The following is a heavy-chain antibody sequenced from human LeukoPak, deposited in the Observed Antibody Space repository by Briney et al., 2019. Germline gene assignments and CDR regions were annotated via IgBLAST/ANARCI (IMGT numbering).Heavy chain of an antibody. J-gene: IGHJ3*02. Sequence: SVKVSCKASGGTFSSYAISWVRQAPGQGLEWIGGIIPIFGTANYAQKFQGRVTITTDESTSTAYMELSSLRSEDTAVYYCARAVRRVTDAFDIWGQGTMVTVSS. CDR1: GGTFSSYA. CDR3: ARAVRRVTDAFDI. D-gene: IGHD3-10*01. CDR2: IIPIFGTA. V-gene: IGHV1-69*05.